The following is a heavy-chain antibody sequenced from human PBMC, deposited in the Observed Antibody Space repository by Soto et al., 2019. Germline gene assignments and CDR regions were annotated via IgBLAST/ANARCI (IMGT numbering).Heavy chain of an antibody. Sequence: GGSLRLSCAASGFTFSSYSMNWVRQAPGKGLEWVSSISSSSSYIYYADSVKGRFTISRDNAKNSLYLQMNSLRAEDTAVYYCAREGSLPGEGPTGAFDIWGQGTMVTVSS. CDR1: GFTFSSYS. J-gene: IGHJ3*02. CDR2: ISSSSSYI. D-gene: IGHD1-26*01. V-gene: IGHV3-21*01. CDR3: AREGSLPGEGPTGAFDI.